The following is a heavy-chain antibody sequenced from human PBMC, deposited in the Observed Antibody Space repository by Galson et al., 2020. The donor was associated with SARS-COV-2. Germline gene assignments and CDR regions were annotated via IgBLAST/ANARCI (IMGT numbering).Heavy chain of an antibody. CDR3: ARDLAVAGTGEDY. V-gene: IGHV3-33*01. J-gene: IGHJ4*02. D-gene: IGHD6-19*01. CDR1: GFTFSSYG. Sequence: QLGESLKISCAASGFTFSSYGMHWVRQAPGKGLECVAVIWYDGSNKYYADSVKGRFTISRDNSKNTLYLQMNSLRAEDTAVYYCARDLAVAGTGEDYWGQGTLVTVSS. CDR2: IWYDGSNK.